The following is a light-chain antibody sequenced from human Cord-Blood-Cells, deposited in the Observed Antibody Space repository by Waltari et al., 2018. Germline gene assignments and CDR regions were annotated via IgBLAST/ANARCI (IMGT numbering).Light chain of an antibody. Sequence: EIVLTQSPATLSLSPGERATLSCRASQSVSSYLAWYQPEPGQAPRLLIYDASNRATGIPARFSGSGSGTDFTLTISSLEPEDFAVYYCQQRSNWPRLTFGGGTKVEIK. CDR2: DAS. CDR3: QQRSNWPRLT. V-gene: IGKV3-11*01. J-gene: IGKJ4*01. CDR1: QSVSSY.